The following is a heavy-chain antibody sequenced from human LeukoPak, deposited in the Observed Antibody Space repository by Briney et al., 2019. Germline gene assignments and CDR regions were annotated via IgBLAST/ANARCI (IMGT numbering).Heavy chain of an antibody. CDR1: GGSISSGGYY. D-gene: IGHD6-13*01. V-gene: IGHV4-31*03. Sequence: SETLSLTCTVSGGSISSGGYYWSWIRQHPGKGLEWIGYIYYSGSTYYNPSLKSRVTIPVDTSKNQFSLKLSSVTAADTAMYYCARDYPGIAAAGRRGNWFDPWGQGTLVTVSS. CDR2: IYYSGST. J-gene: IGHJ5*02. CDR3: ARDYPGIAAAGRRGNWFDP.